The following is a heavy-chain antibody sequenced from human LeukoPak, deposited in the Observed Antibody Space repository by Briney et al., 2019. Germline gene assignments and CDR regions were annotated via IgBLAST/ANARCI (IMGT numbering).Heavy chain of an antibody. CDR1: GFTSSRSW. V-gene: IGHV3-7*01. CDR2: IRQEGNEK. D-gene: IGHD3-9*01. J-gene: IGHJ3*01. Sequence: GGSLRLSCAASGFTSSRSWMSWVRQATGKGVEWVANIRQEGNEKYYVDSVKGRFTISKDNAKNSLYLQMNSLRVEDTAVYYCARDVDLIGQSAFDVWGQGTTVTVSS. CDR3: ARDVDLIGQSAFDV.